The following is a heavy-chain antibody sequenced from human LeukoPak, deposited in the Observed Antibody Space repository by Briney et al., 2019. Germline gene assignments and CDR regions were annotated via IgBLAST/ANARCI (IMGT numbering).Heavy chain of an antibody. Sequence: SVKVSCKASGYTFSDYYMHWVRQAPGQGLEWMGWIKPNSGGTNYAQKFQGRVTMTRDTSISTAYMELSSLRSEDTAVYYCASSYRYSSSWTDAFDIWGQGTMVTVSS. CDR1: GYTFSDYY. J-gene: IGHJ3*02. V-gene: IGHV1-2*02. CDR2: IKPNSGGT. CDR3: ASSYRYSSSWTDAFDI. D-gene: IGHD6-13*01.